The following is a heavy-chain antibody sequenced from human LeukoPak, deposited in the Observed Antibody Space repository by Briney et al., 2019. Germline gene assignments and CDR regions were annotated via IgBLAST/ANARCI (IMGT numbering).Heavy chain of an antibody. Sequence: SETLSLTCTVSGGSISRYYWSWIRQPPGKGLEWVGYIYYRGSTNYYPSLKSRVTISVDTSKNQFSPKLSSVTAADTAVYYCARGITIFGVVIDFDYWGQGTLVTVSS. CDR2: IYYRGST. V-gene: IGHV4-59*08. CDR1: GGSISRYY. CDR3: ARGITIFGVVIDFDY. D-gene: IGHD3-3*01. J-gene: IGHJ4*02.